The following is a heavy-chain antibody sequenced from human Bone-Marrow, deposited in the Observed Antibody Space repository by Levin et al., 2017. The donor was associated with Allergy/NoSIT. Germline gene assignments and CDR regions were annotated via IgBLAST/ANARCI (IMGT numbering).Heavy chain of an antibody. CDR2: ISWNSGSI. CDR3: AKDSGGEYYDSSDPDY. D-gene: IGHD3-22*01. J-gene: IGHJ4*02. CDR1: GFTFGDYA. V-gene: IGHV3-9*01. Sequence: GGSLRLSCAASGFTFGDYAMHWVRQAPGKGLEWVSGISWNSGSIGYADSVKGRFTISRDNAKNSLYLQMNSLRAEDTALYYCAKDSGGEYYDSSDPDYWGQGTLVTVSS.